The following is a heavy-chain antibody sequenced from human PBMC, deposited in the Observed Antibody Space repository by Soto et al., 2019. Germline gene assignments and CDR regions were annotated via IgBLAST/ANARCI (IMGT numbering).Heavy chain of an antibody. CDR3: TTTYYDFWSGYYDLSYYFDY. CDR1: GFTFSNAW. Sequence: GGSLRLSCAASGFTFSNAWMNWVRQAPGKGLEWVGRIKSKTDGGTTDYAAPVKGRFTISRDDSKNTLYLQMNSLKTEDTAVYYCTTTYYDFWSGYYDLSYYFDYWGQGTLVTVSS. CDR2: IKSKTDGGTT. J-gene: IGHJ4*02. V-gene: IGHV3-15*07. D-gene: IGHD3-3*01.